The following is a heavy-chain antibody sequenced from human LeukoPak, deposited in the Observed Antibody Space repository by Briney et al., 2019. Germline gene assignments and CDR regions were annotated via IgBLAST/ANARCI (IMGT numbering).Heavy chain of an antibody. V-gene: IGHV6-1*01. CDR1: GDSVFSNSAA. D-gene: IGHD2-2*02. J-gene: IGHJ5*02. CDR3: ARFTLYCSSTSCYSHWFDP. Sequence: SQTLSLTCAISGDSVFSNSAAWNWIRQSPSRGLEWLGRTYYRSKGYNDYAVSVKSRITISPDTSKNQFSLQLNSVTPEDTAVYYCARFTLYCSSTSCYSHWFDPWGQGTLVTVSS. CDR2: TYYRSKGYN.